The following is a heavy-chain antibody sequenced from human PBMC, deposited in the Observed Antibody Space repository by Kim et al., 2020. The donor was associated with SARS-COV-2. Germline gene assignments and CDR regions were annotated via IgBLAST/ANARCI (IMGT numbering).Heavy chain of an antibody. CDR1: GASISGSSYY. D-gene: IGHD6-19*01. V-gene: IGHV4-39*01. Sequence: SETLSLTCTVSGASISGSSYYWAWVRQPPGKAMEWIASVFHTGSSYYYPSLKSRVTISVDPSKNHFSLRMNSVTAADTAVYYCARHLISVPSAVWSQGTTVTVS. J-gene: IGHJ6*02. CDR2: VFHTGSS. CDR3: ARHLISVPSAV.